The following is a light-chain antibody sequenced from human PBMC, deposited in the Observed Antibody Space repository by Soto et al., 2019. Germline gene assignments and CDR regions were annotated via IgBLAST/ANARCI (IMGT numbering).Light chain of an antibody. CDR3: QQYNNWPPMYT. CDR2: GAS. CDR1: QSVSNL. V-gene: IGKV3-15*01. Sequence: EIVMTQSPATLSVSPGERATLSCRASQSVSNLLAWYQQKPGQAPRLLIYGASARATGIPARFSGSGSGTEFTLTISSPQSEDFALYYCQQYNNWPPMYTFGQGTKLEIK. J-gene: IGKJ2*01.